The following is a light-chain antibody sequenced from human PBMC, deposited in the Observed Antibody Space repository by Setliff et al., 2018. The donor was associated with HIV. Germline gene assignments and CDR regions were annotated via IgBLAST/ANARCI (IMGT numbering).Light chain of an antibody. CDR1: SSDVGAYNY. Sequence: QSALTQPRSVSGSPGQSVTISCTGTSSDVGAYNYVSWHQHYPGKAPKLIIYDVNERPSGVPDRFSGSKSGNTASLTISGLQAEDEADYYCCSYADSYTYVFGTGTKVTVL. V-gene: IGLV2-11*01. J-gene: IGLJ1*01. CDR2: DVN. CDR3: CSYADSYTYV.